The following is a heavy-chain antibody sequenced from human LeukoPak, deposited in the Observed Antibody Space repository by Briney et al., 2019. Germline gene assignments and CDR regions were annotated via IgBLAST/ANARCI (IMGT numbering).Heavy chain of an antibody. Sequence: GGSLRLSYAASGFTVTDNYMSWVRQAPGKGLEWISVIYSVGSTYYADSVKGRFTISRGNSKNTLYLQMNSLRAEDTAVYYCSGRTAIQDYYMDVWGKGTTVTISS. CDR2: IYSVGST. J-gene: IGHJ6*03. V-gene: IGHV3-53*01. D-gene: IGHD5-18*01. CDR3: SGRTAIQDYYMDV. CDR1: GFTVTDNY.